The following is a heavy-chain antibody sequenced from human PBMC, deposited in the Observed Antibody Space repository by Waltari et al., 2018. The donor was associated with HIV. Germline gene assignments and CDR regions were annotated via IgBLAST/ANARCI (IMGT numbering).Heavy chain of an antibody. V-gene: IGHV1-2*02. J-gene: IGHJ5*02. CDR3: ARGPPYYDGLGSPGGGWFDP. Sequence: QVQLVQSGAEVKKPGASVKVSCKAAGYTFTGYYLHWARQAPGQGIEWMGGSILNIGAKKYAKKVEGRVTRTRDTSSSTAYMELSRLRSDDTAEDSCARGPPYYDGLGSPGGGWFDPWGQGTLVTVSS. CDR2: SILNIGAK. D-gene: IGHD3-10*01. CDR1: GYTFTGYY.